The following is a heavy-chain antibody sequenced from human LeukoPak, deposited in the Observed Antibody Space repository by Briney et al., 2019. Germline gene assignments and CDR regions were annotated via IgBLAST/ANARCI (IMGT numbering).Heavy chain of an antibody. Sequence: ASVKVSCKASGYTFTGSYMHWVRQAPGQGLEWMGWINPNSGGTNYAQKFQGGVTMTRDTSISTAYMELSRLRSDDTAVYYCARVKRKKGYDSSGSQDAFDIWGQGTMVTVSS. J-gene: IGHJ3*02. CDR3: ARVKRKKGYDSSGSQDAFDI. V-gene: IGHV1-2*02. CDR1: GYTFTGSY. D-gene: IGHD3-22*01. CDR2: INPNSGGT.